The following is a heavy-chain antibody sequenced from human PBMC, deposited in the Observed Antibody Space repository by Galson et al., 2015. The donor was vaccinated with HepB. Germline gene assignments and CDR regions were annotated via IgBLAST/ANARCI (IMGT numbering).Heavy chain of an antibody. CDR2: ISYDGRNK. Sequence: SLRLSCAASGFTFRSYGMHWVRQAPGKGLEWVAVISYDGRNKYYADSVKGRFTISRDNSKNSLYLQMNSLRDEDTAVYYCARVRVWLLPPDYWGQGTLVTVSS. J-gene: IGHJ4*02. CDR1: GFTFRSYG. V-gene: IGHV3-30*03. D-gene: IGHD3-22*01. CDR3: ARVRVWLLPPDY.